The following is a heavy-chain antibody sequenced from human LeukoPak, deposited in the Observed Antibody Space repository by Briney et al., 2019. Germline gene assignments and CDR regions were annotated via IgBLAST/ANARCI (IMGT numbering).Heavy chain of an antibody. CDR3: ARRYFDC. V-gene: IGHV3-53*01. Sequence: GGSLRLSCAASGFTVSGNYMSWVRQAPGKGLEWVSIIYSGGSTYYADSVKGRFTISRDNAKNSLYLQMNSLRAEDTAVYYCARRYFDCWGQGTLVTVSS. CDR2: IYSGGST. J-gene: IGHJ4*02. CDR1: GFTVSGNY.